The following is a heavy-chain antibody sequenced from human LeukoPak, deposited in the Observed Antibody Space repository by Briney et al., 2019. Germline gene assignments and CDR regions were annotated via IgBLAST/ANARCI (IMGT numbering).Heavy chain of an antibody. V-gene: IGHV1-18*01. Sequence: ASVKVSCKASGYTFTSYGISWVRQAPGQGLEWMGWIGAYNGNTNYAQKLQGRVTMTTDTSTSTAYMELRSLRSDDTAVYYCARDSSGWSYYYYYYYMDVWGKGTTVTISS. CDR1: GYTFTSYG. CDR3: ARDSSGWSYYYYYYYMDV. J-gene: IGHJ6*03. CDR2: IGAYNGNT. D-gene: IGHD6-19*01.